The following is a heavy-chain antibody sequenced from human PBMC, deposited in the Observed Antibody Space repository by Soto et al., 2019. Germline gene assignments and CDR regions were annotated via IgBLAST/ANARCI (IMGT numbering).Heavy chain of an antibody. CDR2: IYYSGST. J-gene: IGHJ4*02. V-gene: IGHV4-59*08. CDR1: GGSISSYY. CDR3: ARQRKGATVYFDY. D-gene: IGHD4-4*01. Sequence: QVQLQESGPGLVKPSETLSLTCTVSGGSISSYYWSWIRQPPGKGLEWIGYIYYSGSTNYNPSLKSRVTISVDTSKNQFSLKLSSVTAADTAVYYCARQRKGATVYFDYWGQGTLVTVSS.